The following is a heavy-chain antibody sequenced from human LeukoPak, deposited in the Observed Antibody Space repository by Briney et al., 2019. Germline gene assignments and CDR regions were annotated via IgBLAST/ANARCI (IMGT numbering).Heavy chain of an antibody. V-gene: IGHV3-7*01. CDR2: IKQDGSEK. CDR3: ARHNSGSYSSSWYDAFDI. CDR1: GFTFSSYW. Sequence: GGSLRLSCAASGFTFSSYWMSWVRQAPGKGLEWVANIKQDGSEKYYVDSVKGRFTIFRDNAKNSLYLQMNSLRAEDTAVYYCARHNSGSYSSSWYDAFDIWGQGTMVTVSS. J-gene: IGHJ3*02. D-gene: IGHD6-13*01.